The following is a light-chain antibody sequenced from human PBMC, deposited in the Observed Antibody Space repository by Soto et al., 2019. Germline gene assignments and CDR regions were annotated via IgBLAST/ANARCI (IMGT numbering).Light chain of an antibody. Sequence: QSARTQPASVSGSPGQSITISCTGTSSDVGGYNYVSWYQQHPGKSPKLIIYDVSNRPSGVSNRFSGSKSGNTASLTISGLQAEDEADYYCSSYTSSSTLDVVFGGGTKQTVL. J-gene: IGLJ2*01. CDR3: SSYTSSSTLDVV. CDR1: SSDVGGYNY. V-gene: IGLV2-14*01. CDR2: DVS.